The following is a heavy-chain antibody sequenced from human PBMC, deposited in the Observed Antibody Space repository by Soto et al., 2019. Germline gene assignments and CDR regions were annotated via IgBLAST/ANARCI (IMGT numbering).Heavy chain of an antibody. CDR2: ISYDGSNK. J-gene: IGHJ5*02. CDR1: GFTFSSYA. CDR3: PRGVAGAGWFDP. D-gene: IGHD6-19*01. Sequence: QVQLVESGGGVVQPGRSLRLSCAASGFTFSSYAMHWVRQAPGKGLEWVAVISYDGSNKYYADSVKGRFTISRDNSQNTLYLQMNSLRAEDTAVYYCPRGVAGAGWFDPWSQGTLVRVSS. V-gene: IGHV3-30-3*01.